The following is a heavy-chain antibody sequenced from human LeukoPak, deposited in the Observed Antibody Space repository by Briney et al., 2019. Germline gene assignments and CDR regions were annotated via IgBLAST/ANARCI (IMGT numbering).Heavy chain of an antibody. Sequence: SETLSLTCTVSGGSISSSTYYWGWIRQPPGKGLEWIGSIYYSGSTYYNPSLKSRVTISVDTSKNQFSLKLSSVTAADTAVYYCARQSPLLWFGEDYYFDYWGQGALVTVSS. CDR2: IYYSGST. J-gene: IGHJ4*02. D-gene: IGHD3-10*01. V-gene: IGHV4-39*01. CDR1: GGSISSSTYY. CDR3: ARQSPLLWFGEDYYFDY.